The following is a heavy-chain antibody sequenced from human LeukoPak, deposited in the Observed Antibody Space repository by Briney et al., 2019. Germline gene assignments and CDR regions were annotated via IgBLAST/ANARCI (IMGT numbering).Heavy chain of an antibody. D-gene: IGHD6-19*01. CDR1: GFTFSSYA. J-gene: IGHJ4*02. CDR3: AKGTGSGWDPFDY. V-gene: IGHV3-23*01. CDR2: ISGSGGST. Sequence: GGSLRLSCAASGFTFSSYAMTWVRQAPGKGLEWVSSISGSGGSTYNADSVKGRFTISRDNFKNTLYLQMNSLRVEDSAVYYCAKGTGSGWDPFDYWGQGTLVTVSS.